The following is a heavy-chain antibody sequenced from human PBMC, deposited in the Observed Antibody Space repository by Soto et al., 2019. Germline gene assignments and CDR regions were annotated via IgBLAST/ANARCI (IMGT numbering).Heavy chain of an antibody. D-gene: IGHD2-21*02. V-gene: IGHV1-69*01. CDR3: ARAALAYCCGDCYSPFDP. Sequence: QVQLVQSGAEVKKPGSSVKVSCKASGGTFSSYAISWVRQAPGQGLEWMGGIIPIFGTANYAQKFQGRVTITADDSTSTAYMELSSLRSEDTAVYYCARAALAYCCGDCYSPFDPWGQGTLVTVSS. CDR1: GGTFSSYA. CDR2: IIPIFGTA. J-gene: IGHJ5*02.